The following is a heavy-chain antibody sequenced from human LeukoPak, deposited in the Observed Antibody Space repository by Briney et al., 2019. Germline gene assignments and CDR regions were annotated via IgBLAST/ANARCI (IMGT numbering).Heavy chain of an antibody. CDR2: FDPEDAET. Sequence: AASVKVSCKVSGYTLTELSMHWVRQAPGKGLEWMGCFDPEDAETIYAQKFQRRVTMPEDPSPDQAYTELTSLRSEDTAVYYCATVLYSSSFVLRYWGRGNLVTVPS. J-gene: IGHJ4*02. CDR1: GYTLTELS. CDR3: ATVLYSSSFVLRY. D-gene: IGHD6-13*01. V-gene: IGHV1-24*01.